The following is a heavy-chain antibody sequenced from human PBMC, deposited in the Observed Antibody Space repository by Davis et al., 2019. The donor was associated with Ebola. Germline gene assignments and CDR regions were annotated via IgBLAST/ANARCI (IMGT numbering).Heavy chain of an antibody. CDR1: GFTFSSYW. CDR2: LNQDGGQK. V-gene: IGHV3-7*01. CDR3: GRDVSGSYDY. D-gene: IGHD1-26*01. Sequence: GESLKISCAASGFTFSSYWMTWVRQAPGKGLEWVANLNQDGGQKYYVDSVKGRFTISRDNAKNSLYLQMDSLRAEDTAMYHCGRDVSGSYDYWGQGTLVTVSS. J-gene: IGHJ4*02.